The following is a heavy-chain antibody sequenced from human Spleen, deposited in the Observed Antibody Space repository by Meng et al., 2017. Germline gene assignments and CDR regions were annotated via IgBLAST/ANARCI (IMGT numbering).Heavy chain of an antibody. CDR3: ARVVAAAGTGDAFDI. D-gene: IGHD6-13*01. Sequence: SETLSLTCVVSGGSFSDYYWSWIRQPPGKGLEWIGSIYYSGSTYYNPSLKSRVTISVDTSKNQFSLKLSSVTAADTAVYYCARVVAAAGTGDAFDIWGQGTMVTVSS. CDR1: GGSFSDYY. J-gene: IGHJ3*02. V-gene: IGHV4-34*01. CDR2: IYYSGST.